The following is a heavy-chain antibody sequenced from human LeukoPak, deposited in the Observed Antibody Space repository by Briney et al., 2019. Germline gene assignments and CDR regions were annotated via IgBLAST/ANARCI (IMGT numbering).Heavy chain of an antibody. CDR1: GGSISSYY. D-gene: IGHD2-15*01. Sequence: SETLSLTCTVSGGSISSYYWSWIRQPPGRGLEWIGYIYYSGSTNYNPSLKSRVTISVDTSKNQFSLKLSSVTAADTAVYYCARGPYCSGGSCYSDNWFDPWGQGTLVTVSS. V-gene: IGHV4-59*01. CDR2: IYYSGST. J-gene: IGHJ5*02. CDR3: ARGPYCSGGSCYSDNWFDP.